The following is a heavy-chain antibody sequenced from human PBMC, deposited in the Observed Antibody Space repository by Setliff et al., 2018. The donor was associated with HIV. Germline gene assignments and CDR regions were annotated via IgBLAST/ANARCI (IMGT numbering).Heavy chain of an antibody. CDR3: ASRIYYYDESRVLREEGFVP. Sequence: NPSETLSLTCSVSGGSIDNNKYYWTWIRQPPGKGLEWTGSIYHTGRTYYNRSLESLLTISIDTSKKQFSLKLTSVTAADTARYYCASRIYYYDESRVLREEGFVPWGQGPLVTVSS. CDR1: GGSIDNNKYY. V-gene: IGHV4-39*01. CDR2: IYHTGRT. J-gene: IGHJ5*02. D-gene: IGHD3-22*01.